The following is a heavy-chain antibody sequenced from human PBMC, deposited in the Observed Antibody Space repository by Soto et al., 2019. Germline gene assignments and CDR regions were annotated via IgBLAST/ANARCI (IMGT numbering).Heavy chain of an antibody. J-gene: IGHJ6*02. CDR1: GGTFSSYA. CDR2: NNPIFGTA. CDR3: ARAGLLWFGELPASYGMDV. D-gene: IGHD3-10*01. Sequence: QVQLVQSGAEVKKPGSSVKVSCKASGGTFSSYAISWVRQAPGQGLEWMGGNNPIFGTANYAQKFQGRVTITADKSTSTAYMEMSSLRSEDTAVYYCARAGLLWFGELPASYGMDVWGQGTTVTVSS. V-gene: IGHV1-69*06.